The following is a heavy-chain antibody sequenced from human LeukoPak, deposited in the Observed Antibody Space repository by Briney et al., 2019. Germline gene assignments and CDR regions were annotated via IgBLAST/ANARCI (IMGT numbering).Heavy chain of an antibody. J-gene: IGHJ4*02. Sequence: PSETLSLTCTVSGGPISSSSYYWGWIRQPPGKGLEWIGSIYYSGSTYYNPSLKSRVTISVDTSKNQFSLKLSSVTAADTAVYYCARHLRWLQPFDYWGQGTLVTVSS. CDR3: ARHLRWLQPFDY. CDR2: IYYSGST. CDR1: GGPISSSSYY. D-gene: IGHD5-24*01. V-gene: IGHV4-39*01.